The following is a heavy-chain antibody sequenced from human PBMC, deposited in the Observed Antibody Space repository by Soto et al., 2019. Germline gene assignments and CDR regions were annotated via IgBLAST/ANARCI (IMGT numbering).Heavy chain of an antibody. CDR2: ISISNFI. V-gene: IGHV3-21*01. D-gene: IGHD3-10*01. CDR1: GFTFSNYN. J-gene: IGHJ4*02. CDR3: ATPMALPGSDY. Sequence: GGSLRLSCAASGFTFSNYNINWVRQAPGKGLEWISSISISNFIYYAASVKGRFTISRDNAKNSLYLQMNSLRVEDTAVYYCATPMALPGSDYWGQGA.